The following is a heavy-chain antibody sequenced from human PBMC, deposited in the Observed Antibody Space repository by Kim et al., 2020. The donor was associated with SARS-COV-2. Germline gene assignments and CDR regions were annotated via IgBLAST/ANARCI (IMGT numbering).Heavy chain of an antibody. Sequence: ASVKVSCKASGYTFTGYYMHWVRQAPGQGLEWMGWINPNSGGTNYAQKFQGWVTMTRDTSISTAYMELSRLRSDDTAVYYCARERDGYNYFFDYWGQGTLVTVSS. CDR3: ARERDGYNYFFDY. D-gene: IGHD5-12*01. J-gene: IGHJ4*02. CDR2: INPNSGGT. CDR1: GYTFTGYY. V-gene: IGHV1-2*04.